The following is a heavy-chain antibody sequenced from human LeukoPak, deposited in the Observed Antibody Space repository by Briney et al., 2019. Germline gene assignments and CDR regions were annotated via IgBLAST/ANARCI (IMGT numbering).Heavy chain of an antibody. CDR3: TRDHRAMGRDTKGFDP. D-gene: IGHD2-2*01. CDR1: GFTFSSYA. CDR2: IESGGKT. V-gene: IGHV3-23*01. J-gene: IGHJ5*02. Sequence: GGSLRLSCAASGFTFSSYAMSWVRQAPGKGLEWVSVIESGGKTSYGGSVKGRFTISRDNSKNTLYLQMNSLVAEDTAVYYCTRDHRAMGRDTKGFDPWGQGTLVTVSS.